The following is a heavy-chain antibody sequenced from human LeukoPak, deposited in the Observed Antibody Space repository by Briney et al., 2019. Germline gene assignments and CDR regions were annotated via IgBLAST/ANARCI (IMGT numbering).Heavy chain of an antibody. CDR3: ARVGEIWFGGRTYYFDY. CDR1: GFTFSTYT. V-gene: IGHV3-21*01. CDR2: ISSGSSYI. Sequence: PGGSLRLSCAASGFTFSTYTMNWVRQAPGKGLEWVSSISSGSSYIYYADSVKGRFTISRDNAKNSLYLQMNSLRAEDTAVYYCARVGEIWFGGRTYYFDYWGQGTLVTVSS. D-gene: IGHD3-10*01. J-gene: IGHJ4*02.